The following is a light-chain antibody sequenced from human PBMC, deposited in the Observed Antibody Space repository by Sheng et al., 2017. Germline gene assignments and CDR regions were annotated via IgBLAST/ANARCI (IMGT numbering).Light chain of an antibody. CDR1: QSISNY. CDR3: QQRNNWPIFT. J-gene: IGKJ3*01. V-gene: IGKV3-11*01. CDR2: GSS. Sequence: EIVLTQSPATLSLSPRDRATLSCRASQSISNYLAWYQQKPGQAPRLLIYGSSTRATGIPARFSGSGSGTDFTLTISSLEPEDFAVYYCQQRNNWPIFTFGPGTKLDIK.